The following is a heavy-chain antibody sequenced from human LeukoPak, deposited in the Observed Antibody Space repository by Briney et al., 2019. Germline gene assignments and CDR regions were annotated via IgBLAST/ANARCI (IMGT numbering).Heavy chain of an antibody. CDR2: IYHSGST. CDR1: GVSFSGYY. D-gene: IGHD5-12*01. CDR3: ARGRGATIPFPPDY. V-gene: IGHV4-34*01. Sequence: SETLSLTCALYGVSFSGYYWSWIRHPPGRGLEWIGEIYHSGSTNYNPSLKSRVTISVDTSKNQFSLKLSSVTAADTAVYYCARGRGATIPFPPDYWGQGTLVTVSS. J-gene: IGHJ4*02.